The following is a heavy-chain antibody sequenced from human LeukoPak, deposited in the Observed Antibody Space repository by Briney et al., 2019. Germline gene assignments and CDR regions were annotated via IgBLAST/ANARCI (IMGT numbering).Heavy chain of an antibody. CDR2: ISSYNGNT. CDR1: GYTFTSYG. D-gene: IGHD4-17*01. J-gene: IGHJ4*01. Sequence: ASVKVSCKASGYTFTSYGISWVRQAPGQGLEWMGWISSYNGNTNYAQNLQGRVTMTTDTSTTTAYMELRSLRSDDTAVYYCARGEVYYGDYEGFDYWGQGTLVTVSS. V-gene: IGHV1-18*01. CDR3: ARGEVYYGDYEGFDY.